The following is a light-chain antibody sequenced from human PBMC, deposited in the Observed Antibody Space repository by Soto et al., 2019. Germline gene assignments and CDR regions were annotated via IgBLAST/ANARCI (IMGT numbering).Light chain of an antibody. Sequence: EIVLTQSPGTLSLSPGDRATLSCRASQTISSTYLAWYQQKPGQAPRLLIYAASTRATGIPDRFSGSGSGTDFTLTISRLEPEDFAVYYCQQYGSSPKKFGQGTKVDIK. CDR3: QQYGSSPKK. CDR1: QTISSTY. V-gene: IGKV3-20*01. J-gene: IGKJ1*01. CDR2: AAS.